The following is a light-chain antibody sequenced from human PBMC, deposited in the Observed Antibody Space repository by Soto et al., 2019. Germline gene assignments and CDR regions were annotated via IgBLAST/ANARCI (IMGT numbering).Light chain of an antibody. V-gene: IGKV1-9*01. CDR1: QDISSS. CDR3: QQYGSSPLFT. Sequence: IQLTQSPSSLSASVGDRVTITCRASQDISSSLGWYQQKPGKAPKLLIYAASILQSGVPSRFSGSGFGTDFTLTISSLQAEDFAVYYCQQYGSSPLFTFGPGTKVDF. CDR2: AAS. J-gene: IGKJ3*01.